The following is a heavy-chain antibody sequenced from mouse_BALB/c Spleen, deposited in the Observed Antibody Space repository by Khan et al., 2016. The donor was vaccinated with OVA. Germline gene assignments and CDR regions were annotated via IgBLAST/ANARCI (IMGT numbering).Heavy chain of an antibody. CDR1: GYSITSGYY. CDR3: AWAGRRFAY. V-gene: IGHV3-6*02. Sequence: EVQLQESGPGLVKPSQSLSLTCSVTGYSITSGYYWNWIRQFPGNKLEWMGYITSGGSFNYNPSLKNRISITRDTSNNPFFLKLNSVTPEDTATYNCAWAGRRFAYWGQGTLVTVSA. D-gene: IGHD3-3*01. CDR2: ITSGGSF. J-gene: IGHJ3*01.